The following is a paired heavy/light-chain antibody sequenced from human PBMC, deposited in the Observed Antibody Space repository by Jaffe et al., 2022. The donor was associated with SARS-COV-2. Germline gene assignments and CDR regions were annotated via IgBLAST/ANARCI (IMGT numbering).Heavy chain of an antibody. Sequence: QVHLQQWGAGLLKPSETVSLSCTVYGESVAGYYWNWVRQAPGKGLEWIGEIDPRGSASCAPSLKSRISISLDTSKNQFSLKLTSVTAADTAVYFCARDHSDGSMSYSYWGQGDLVTVSS. D-gene: IGHD3-10*01. J-gene: IGHJ4*02. CDR3: ARDHSDGSMSYSY. CDR1: GESVAGYY. CDR2: IDPRGSA. V-gene: IGHV4-34*02.
Light chain of an antibody. CDR2: AVS. CDR1: QGIRNG. J-gene: IGKJ2*01. V-gene: IGKV1-17*01. Sequence: DIQMTQSPSSLSASVGDRVTITCRASQGIRNGLGWYQQKPGKAPNRLIYAVSNLQGGVPSRFSGSGSGTEFTLTISSLQPEDFATYYCLQHNSYPYTFGQGTKLEIK. CDR3: LQHNSYPYT.